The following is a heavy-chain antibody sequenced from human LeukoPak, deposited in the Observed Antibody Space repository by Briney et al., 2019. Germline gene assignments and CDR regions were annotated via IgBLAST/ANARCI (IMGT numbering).Heavy chain of an antibody. J-gene: IGHJ5*02. D-gene: IGHD1-26*01. CDR1: GGSISSSSYY. CDR2: IYYSGST. Sequence: SETLSLXCTVSGGSISSSSYYWGWIRQPPGKGLEWIGSIYYSGSTYYNPSLKSRVTISVDTSKNQFSLKLSSVTAADTAVYYCARQLGRDLNWFDPWGQGTLVTVSS. CDR3: ARQLGRDLNWFDP. V-gene: IGHV4-39*01.